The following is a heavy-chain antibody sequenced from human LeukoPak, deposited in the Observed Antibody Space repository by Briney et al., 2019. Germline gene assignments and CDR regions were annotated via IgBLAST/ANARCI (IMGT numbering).Heavy chain of an antibody. CDR2: IYYSGST. CDR1: GGSISSGDYY. V-gene: IGHV4-30-4*01. D-gene: IGHD3-3*02. CDR3: ARAHPAPLEYFDL. Sequence: SETLSLICTVSGGSISSGDYYWRWIRQPPGKGLEWIGYIYYSGSTYYNPSLKSRVTISVDTSKNQFSLKLSSVTAADTAVYYCARAHPAPLEYFDLWGRGTLVTVSS. J-gene: IGHJ2*01.